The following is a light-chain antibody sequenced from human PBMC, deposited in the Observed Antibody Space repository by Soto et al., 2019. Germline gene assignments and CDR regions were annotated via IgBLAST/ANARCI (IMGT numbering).Light chain of an antibody. V-gene: IGLV2-14*01. J-gene: IGLJ2*01. CDR3: SSYTTSSTHVV. CDR1: SSAVGTYNY. Sequence: QSALTQPASVSGSPGQSITISCTGTSSAVGTYNYVSWYQQHPGQAPKPMIYDVSNRPSGVSNRFSGSKSGNTASLTISGPQAEDEADYDCSSYTTSSTHVVFGGGTKLTVL. CDR2: DVS.